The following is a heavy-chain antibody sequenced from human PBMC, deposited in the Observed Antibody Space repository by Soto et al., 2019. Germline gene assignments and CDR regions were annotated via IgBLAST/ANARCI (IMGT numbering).Heavy chain of an antibody. D-gene: IGHD1-26*01. CDR3: ATYMGETGRPFDS. J-gene: IGHJ4*02. CDR2: VYTGGST. CDR1: GFTVSSAD. V-gene: IGHV3-53*02. Sequence: EVQLVESGGDLIQPGGSLRLSCEASGFTVSSADMGWVRQAPGKGLEWVAVVYTGGSTVYADSVKGRFTITTDGCKNTQYLQMNSLRVEDTAVYYCATYMGETGRPFDSWAQGTLVTVSS.